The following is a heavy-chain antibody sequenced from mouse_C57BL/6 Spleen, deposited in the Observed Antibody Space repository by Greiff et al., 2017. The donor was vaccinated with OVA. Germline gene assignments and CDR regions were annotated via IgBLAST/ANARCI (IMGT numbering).Heavy chain of an antibody. Sequence: QQSCKASGYTFTSYWMQWVKQRPGQGLEWIGEIDPSDSYTNYNQKFKGKATLTVDTSSSTAYMQLSSLTSEDSAVYYCARMYDGYYGFDYWGQGTTLTVSS. CDR1: GYTFTSYW. D-gene: IGHD2-3*01. J-gene: IGHJ2*01. CDR2: IDPSDSYT. V-gene: IGHV1-50*01. CDR3: ARMYDGYYGFDY.